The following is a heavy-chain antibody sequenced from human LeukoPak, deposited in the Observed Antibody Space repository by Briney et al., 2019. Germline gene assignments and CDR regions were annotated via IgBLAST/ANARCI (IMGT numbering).Heavy chain of an antibody. CDR2: IYPGDSDT. J-gene: IGHJ3*02. CDR3: ARGSGVYYYDSSAPQGAFDI. CDR1: GYSFSNYW. V-gene: IGHV5-51*01. Sequence: GESLKISCKGSGYSFSNYWIGWVRQMPGKGLEWMGIIYPGDSDTRYSPSFQGQVTISADKSISTAYLQWSSLKASDTAMYYCARGSGVYYYDSSAPQGAFDIWGQGTMVTVSS. D-gene: IGHD3-22*01.